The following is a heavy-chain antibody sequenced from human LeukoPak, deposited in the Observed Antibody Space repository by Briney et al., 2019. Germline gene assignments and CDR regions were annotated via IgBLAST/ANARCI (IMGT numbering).Heavy chain of an antibody. CDR2: IGYDGSNK. Sequence: GGSLRLSCAASGFTFSSYGIHWVRQAPGKGLEWVAFIGYDGSNKYYADSVKGRFTISRDNSKNTLSLQMNSLRAEDTAVYYCAKFSRGAALNDHWGQGTLVTVSS. J-gene: IGHJ4*02. CDR1: GFTFSSYG. V-gene: IGHV3-30*02. CDR3: AKFSRGAALNDH.